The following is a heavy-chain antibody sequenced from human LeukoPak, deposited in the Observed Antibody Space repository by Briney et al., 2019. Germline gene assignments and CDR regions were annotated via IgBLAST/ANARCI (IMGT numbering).Heavy chain of an antibody. CDR3: ARSLGAAAIYWFDP. Sequence: SETLSLTCTVSGGSISSSSYYWGWIRQPPGKGREWIGSIYYSGSTYYNPSLKSRVTISVDTSKNQFSLKLSSVTAADTAVYYCARSLGAAAIYWFDPWGQGTLVTVSS. D-gene: IGHD2-2*01. V-gene: IGHV4-39*07. J-gene: IGHJ5*02. CDR2: IYYSGST. CDR1: GGSISSSSYY.